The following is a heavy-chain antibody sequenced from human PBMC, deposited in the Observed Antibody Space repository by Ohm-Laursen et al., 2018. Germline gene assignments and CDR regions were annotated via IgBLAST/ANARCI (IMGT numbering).Heavy chain of an antibody. CDR3: AKDSVPRNGVFDAFDI. D-gene: IGHD3-10*01. CDR2: IGGDGGSP. Sequence: SLRLSCAALGFIFSEYSMSWVRQAPGRGLEWVSEIGGDGGSPQYADSVKGRFTISRDNSKSTLYLQLNSLRAEDTAVYYCAKDSVPRNGVFDAFDIWGQGSMVTVSS. V-gene: IGHV3-23*01. J-gene: IGHJ3*02. CDR1: GFIFSEYS.